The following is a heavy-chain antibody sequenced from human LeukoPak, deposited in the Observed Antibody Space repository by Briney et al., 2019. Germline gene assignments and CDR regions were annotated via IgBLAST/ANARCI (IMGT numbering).Heavy chain of an antibody. D-gene: IGHD3-10*01. J-gene: IGHJ6*02. Sequence: ASVKVSCKASGYTFTSYGISWVRQAPGQGLEWMGWISAYNGNTNYAQKLQGRVTMTTDTSTSTAYMELRSLRSDDTAVYYCARVPSMVRGVIPRSEYYYYGIDVWGQGTTVTVSS. V-gene: IGHV1-18*01. CDR2: ISAYNGNT. CDR3: ARVPSMVRGVIPRSEYYYYGIDV. CDR1: GYTFTSYG.